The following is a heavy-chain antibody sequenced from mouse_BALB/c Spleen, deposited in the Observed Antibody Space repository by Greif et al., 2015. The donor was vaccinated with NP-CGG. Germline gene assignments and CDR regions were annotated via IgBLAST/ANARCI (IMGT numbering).Heavy chain of an antibody. CDR1: GYAFTNYL. CDR2: INPGSGGT. D-gene: IGHD2-3*01. CDR3: ARGGDDGLDY. V-gene: IGHV1-54*01. Sequence: VKLLESGAELVRPGTSVKVSCKASGYAFTNYLIEWVKQRPGQGLEWIGVINPGSGGTNYNEKFKGKATLTADKSSSTAYMQLSSLTSDDSAVYFCARGGDDGLDYWGQGTTLTVSS. J-gene: IGHJ2*01.